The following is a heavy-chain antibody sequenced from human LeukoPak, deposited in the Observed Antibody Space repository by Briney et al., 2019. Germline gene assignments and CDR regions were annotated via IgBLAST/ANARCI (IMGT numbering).Heavy chain of an antibody. Sequence: PGGSLRLSCEVSGFNFNDYSMHWVRQAPGKGLEWVASITSTSRTIFYADSVQGRFIISRDNAKKTVFLEMNSLRGEDAALYYCARDFPDNSLFDLWGRGTLVSVSS. CDR1: GFNFNDYS. V-gene: IGHV3-69-1*02. J-gene: IGHJ4*02. D-gene: IGHD5-24*01. CDR2: ITSTSRTI. CDR3: ARDFPDNSLFDL.